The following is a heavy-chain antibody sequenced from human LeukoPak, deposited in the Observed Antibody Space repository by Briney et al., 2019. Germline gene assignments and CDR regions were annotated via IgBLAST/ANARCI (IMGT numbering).Heavy chain of an antibody. CDR2: INHSGST. V-gene: IGHV4-34*01. J-gene: IGHJ2*01. D-gene: IGHD4-23*01. CDR3: ARGGDYGGNSVVRYFDL. Sequence: SETLSLTCAVYGESFSGYYWSWIRQPPGKGLEWIGEINHSGSTNYNPSLKSRFTISVDTSKNQFSLKLSSVTAADTAVYFCARGGDYGGNSVVRYFDLWGRGTLVTVSS. CDR1: GESFSGYY.